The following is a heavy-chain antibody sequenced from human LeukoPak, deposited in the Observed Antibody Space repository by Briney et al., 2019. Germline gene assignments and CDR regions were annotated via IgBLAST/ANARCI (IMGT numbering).Heavy chain of an antibody. CDR2: ISWNSGSI. CDR3: AKDATSGIPYYYDSSEFDY. Sequence: GGSLRLSCAASGFTFDDYAMHWVRQAPGKGLGWVSGISWNSGSIGYADSVKGRFTISRDNAKNSLYLQMNSLRAEDTALYYCAKDATSGIPYYYDSSEFDYWGQGTLVTVSS. J-gene: IGHJ4*02. V-gene: IGHV3-9*01. D-gene: IGHD3-22*01. CDR1: GFTFDDYA.